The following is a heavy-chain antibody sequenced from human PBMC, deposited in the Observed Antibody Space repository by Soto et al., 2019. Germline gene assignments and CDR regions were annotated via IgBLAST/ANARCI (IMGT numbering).Heavy chain of an antibody. CDR3: AHTSHRAGPRFDS. Sequence: QITLKESGPTLVKPTQTLTLTCTFSGVSLTTYGVGVAWIRQPPGKALEFLALVYWDDDKRFSPSLRSRLTITKDTSKNQVFLSLTNVDPVDTATYYCAHTSHRAGPRFDSWGQGTLVAVSS. V-gene: IGHV2-5*02. CDR2: VYWDDDK. D-gene: IGHD6-13*01. CDR1: GVSLTTYGVG. J-gene: IGHJ4*02.